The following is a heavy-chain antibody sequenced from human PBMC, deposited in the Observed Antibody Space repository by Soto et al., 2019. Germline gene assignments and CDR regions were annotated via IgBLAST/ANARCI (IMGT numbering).Heavy chain of an antibody. D-gene: IGHD3-10*01. CDR1: GFTFSSYS. Sequence: GGSLRLSCAASGFTFSSYSMNWVRQAPGKGLEWVSSISSSSSYIYYADSVKGRFTISRDNAKNSLYLQMNSLRAEDTAVYYCARILWFGELEWGGANGYWGQGTLVTVSS. V-gene: IGHV3-21*01. J-gene: IGHJ4*02. CDR2: ISSSSSYI. CDR3: ARILWFGELEWGGANGY.